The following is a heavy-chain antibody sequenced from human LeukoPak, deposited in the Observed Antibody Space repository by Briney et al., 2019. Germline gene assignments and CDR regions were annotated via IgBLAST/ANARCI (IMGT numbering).Heavy chain of an antibody. V-gene: IGHV1-8*02. CDR3: ARGLFGIAAAEGY. Sequence: ASVKVSCKASGYTFTGYYMHWVRQAPGQGLEWMGWMNPNSGNTGYAQKFQGRVTMTRNTSISTAYMELSSLRSEDTAVYYCARGLFGIAAAEGYWGQGTLVTVSS. D-gene: IGHD6-13*01. CDR1: GYTFTGYY. J-gene: IGHJ4*02. CDR2: MNPNSGNT.